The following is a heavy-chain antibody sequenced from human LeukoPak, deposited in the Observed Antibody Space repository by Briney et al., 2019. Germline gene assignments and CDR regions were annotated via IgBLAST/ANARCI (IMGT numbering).Heavy chain of an antibody. CDR3: AIHRSGWCPLGFDY. V-gene: IGHV4-4*09. CDR1: GGSIISYY. CDR2: IYTSGST. J-gene: IGHJ4*02. D-gene: IGHD3-3*01. Sequence: SETLSHTCTVSGGSIISYYWSWIRQPPGKGLEWIGYIYTSGSTNYNPSLKSRVTISVDTSKNQFSLKLSSVTAADTAVYYCAIHRSGWCPLGFDYWGQGTLVTVSS.